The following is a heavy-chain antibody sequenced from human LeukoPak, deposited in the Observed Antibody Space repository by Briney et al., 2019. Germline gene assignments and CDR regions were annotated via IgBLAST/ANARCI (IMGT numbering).Heavy chain of an antibody. V-gene: IGHV4-39*01. CDR1: GGSISSYY. D-gene: IGHD3-10*01. CDR3: ARHYHTMVRGVIITEGWFDP. Sequence: SETLSLTCTVSGGSISSYYWGWIRQPPGKGLEWIGSIYYSGSTYYNPSLKSRVTISVDTSKNQFSLKLSSVTAADTAVYYCARHYHTMVRGVIITEGWFDPWGQGTLVTVSS. J-gene: IGHJ5*02. CDR2: IYYSGST.